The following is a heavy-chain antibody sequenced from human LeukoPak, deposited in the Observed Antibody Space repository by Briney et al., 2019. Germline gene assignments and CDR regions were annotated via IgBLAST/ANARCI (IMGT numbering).Heavy chain of an antibody. CDR1: GYTFTSYG. V-gene: IGHV1-8*01. CDR3: ARDQGGDDIVVVPAAISVTDDAFDI. J-gene: IGHJ3*02. Sequence: ASVKVSCKASGYTFTSYGINWVRQATGQGLEWMGWMNPNSGNTGYAQKFQGRVAMTRNTSISTAYMELSSLRSEDTAVYYCARDQGGDDIVVVPAAISVTDDAFDIWGQGTMVTVSS. D-gene: IGHD2-2*01. CDR2: MNPNSGNT.